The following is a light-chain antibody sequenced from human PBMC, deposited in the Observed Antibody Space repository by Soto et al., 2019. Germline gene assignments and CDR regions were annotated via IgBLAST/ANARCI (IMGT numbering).Light chain of an antibody. Sequence: DIQMTHSPSTVSASVEDSVTITCRASESITTWLAWYQQRPGKAPKLLIYDASSLESGVPSRFSGSGSGTDFTITISSLQPEDIATYYCQQSYNTLWTFGEGTKVDIK. CDR3: QQSYNTLWT. CDR1: ESITTW. V-gene: IGKV1-5*01. J-gene: IGKJ1*01. CDR2: DAS.